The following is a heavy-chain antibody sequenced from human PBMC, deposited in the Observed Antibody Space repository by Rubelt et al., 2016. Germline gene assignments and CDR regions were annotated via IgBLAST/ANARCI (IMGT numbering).Heavy chain of an antibody. Sequence: QVQLVQSGAEVKMPGASVKVSCKASGYTFTSYGISWVRQAPGQGLEWMGWISAYNGDTNYAQKFQGRVTMTTDTSTITAYMELSSLGSEDTAVYYCATVSYWYFDLWGRGTLVTVSS. V-gene: IGHV1-18*01. D-gene: IGHD5/OR15-5a*01. CDR2: ISAYNGDT. J-gene: IGHJ2*01. CDR1: GYTFTSYG. CDR3: ATVSYWYFDL.